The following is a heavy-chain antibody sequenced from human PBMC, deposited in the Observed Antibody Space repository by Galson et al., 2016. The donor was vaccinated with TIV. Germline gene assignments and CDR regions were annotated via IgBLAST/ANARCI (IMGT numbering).Heavy chain of an antibody. Sequence: PLRLSCAASGFAFRSFWMSWVRQAPGKGLEWVANIEEDGSETYYVDSVKGRFTISRDNAKNSLHLQMNSLRAEDTAVYYCFIGHYSDSWGQGTLVTVSS. J-gene: IGHJ4*02. CDR1: GFAFRSFW. CDR3: FIGHYSDS. CDR2: IEEDGSET. V-gene: IGHV3-7*01. D-gene: IGHD3-16*02.